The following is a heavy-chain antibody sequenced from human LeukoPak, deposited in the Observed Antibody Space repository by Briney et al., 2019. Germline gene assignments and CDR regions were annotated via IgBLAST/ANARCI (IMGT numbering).Heavy chain of an antibody. V-gene: IGHV1-2*04. CDR3: ASDGMNHYDSSGSWYFDL. CDR2: INPDSGRA. Sequence: ASLKVSCKASGYTFTDDYMRWVRQAPGEELVWRCGINPDSGRASYAQKLQEWVTMSRDTAMSPASLDLSWLRAGDTAACYCASDGMNHYDSSGSWYFDLWGRGTLLTVSS. J-gene: IGHJ2*01. D-gene: IGHD3-22*01. CDR1: GYTFTDDY.